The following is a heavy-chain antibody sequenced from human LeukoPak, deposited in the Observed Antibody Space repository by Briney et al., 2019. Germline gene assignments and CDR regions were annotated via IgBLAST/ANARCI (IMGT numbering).Heavy chain of an antibody. V-gene: IGHV4-59*08. J-gene: IGHJ3*02. CDR2: IYYSGST. Sequence: SETLSLTCTVSGGSISSYYWSWIRQPPGKGLEWIGYIYYSGSTNYNPSLKSRVTISVDTSKNQFSLKLSSVTAADTVVYYCARRAYSSGWLDAFDIWGQGTMVTVSS. CDR1: GGSISSYY. D-gene: IGHD6-19*01. CDR3: ARRAYSSGWLDAFDI.